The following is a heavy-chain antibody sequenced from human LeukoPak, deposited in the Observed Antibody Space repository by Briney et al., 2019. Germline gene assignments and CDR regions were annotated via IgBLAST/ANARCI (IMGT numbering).Heavy chain of an antibody. CDR3: AKDLVGGAAGKPPGFDY. CDR1: GFTFSSYS. V-gene: IGHV3-21*04. J-gene: IGHJ4*02. CDR2: ISSSSSYI. D-gene: IGHD6-13*01. Sequence: PGGSLRLSCAASGFTFSSYSMNWVRQAPGKGLEWVSSISSSSSYIYYADSVKGRFTISRDNAKNSLYLQMNSLRAEDTAVYYCAKDLVGGAAGKPPGFDYWGQGTLVTVSS.